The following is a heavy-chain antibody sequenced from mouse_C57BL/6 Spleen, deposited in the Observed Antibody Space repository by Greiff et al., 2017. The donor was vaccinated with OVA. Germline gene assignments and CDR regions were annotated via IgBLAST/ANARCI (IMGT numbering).Heavy chain of an antibody. D-gene: IGHD3-2*02. J-gene: IGHJ2*01. V-gene: IGHV1-64*01. Sequence: VQLQQPGAELVKPGASVKLSCKASGYTFTSYWMHWVKQRPGQGLEWIGMIHPNSGSTNYNEKFKSKATLTVDKSSSTAYMQLISLTSEDSAVYYCARLEDAAQVPYYFDYWGQGTTLTVSS. CDR3: ARLEDAAQVPYYFDY. CDR1: GYTFTSYW. CDR2: IHPNSGST.